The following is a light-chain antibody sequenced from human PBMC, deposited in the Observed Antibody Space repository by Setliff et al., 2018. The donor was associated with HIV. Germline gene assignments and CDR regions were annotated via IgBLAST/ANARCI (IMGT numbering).Light chain of an antibody. CDR2: YDT. V-gene: IGLV3-21*01. CDR1: NIRTKS. J-gene: IGLJ1*01. Sequence: SYELTQPPSVSVAPGKTASITCGGNNIRTKSVHWYQKRPGQAPILVIYYDTDRPSGIPERFSGSNSGNTATLTISGVGAGDEADYYCQVWDSSSNHVVFGGGTKVTVL. CDR3: QVWDSSSNHVV.